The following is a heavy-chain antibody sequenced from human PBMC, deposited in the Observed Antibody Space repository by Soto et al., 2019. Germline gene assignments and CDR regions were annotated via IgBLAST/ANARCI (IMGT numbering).Heavy chain of an antibody. CDR1: GGSISSSSYY. Sequence: ASETLSLTCTVSGGSISSSSYYWGWIRQPPGKGLEWIGSIYYSGSTYYNPSLKSRVTISVDTSKNQFSLKLSSVTAADTAVYYFVRQLWVVDATDGLAPWARGTLVTVSS. J-gene: IGHJ5*02. D-gene: IGHD2-15*01. CDR3: VRQLWVVDATDGLAP. V-gene: IGHV4-39*01. CDR2: IYYSGST.